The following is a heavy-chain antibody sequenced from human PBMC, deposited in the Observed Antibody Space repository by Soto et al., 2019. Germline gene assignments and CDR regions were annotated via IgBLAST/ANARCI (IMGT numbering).Heavy chain of an antibody. CDR2: IYYSGST. Sequence: PSETLSLTCTVSGGSISSYYWSWIRQPPGKGLEWIGYIYYSGSTNYNPSLKSRVTISVDTSKNQFSLKPSSVTAADTAVYYCARRYGDYFDYWGQGTLVTVSS. CDR3: ARRYGDYFDY. D-gene: IGHD4-17*01. V-gene: IGHV4-59*08. J-gene: IGHJ4*02. CDR1: GGSISSYY.